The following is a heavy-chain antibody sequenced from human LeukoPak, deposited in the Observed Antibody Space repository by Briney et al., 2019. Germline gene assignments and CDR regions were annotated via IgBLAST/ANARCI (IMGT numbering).Heavy chain of an antibody. CDR1: GFTFDDYA. CDR3: AKLQCSSTSCHAFDY. CDR2: ISWNSGSI. D-gene: IGHD2-2*01. J-gene: IGHJ4*02. Sequence: PGGSLRLSCAASGFTFDDYAMHWVRQAPGKGLEWVSGISWNSGSIGYADSVKGRFTISRDNAENSLYLQMNSLRAEDTALYYCAKLQCSSTSCHAFDYWGQGTLVTVSS. V-gene: IGHV3-9*01.